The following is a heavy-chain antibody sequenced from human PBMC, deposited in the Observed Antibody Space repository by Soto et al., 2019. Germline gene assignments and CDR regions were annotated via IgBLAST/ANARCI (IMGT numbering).Heavy chain of an antibody. J-gene: IGHJ4*02. V-gene: IGHV3-53*02. CDR2: IFSGGNT. D-gene: IGHD6-19*01. Sequence: EVQLVETGGGLIQPGGSLRLSCSASGLSVSNNYMTWVRQAPGKGLEWVSVIFSGGNTYYGAYVKGRFTISRDNSKNTLYLQMDSLRAEDTAVYYCTMLLPKYVSGWYYTDYWGQGTLVTVSS. CDR3: TMLLPKYVSGWYYTDY. CDR1: GLSVSNNY.